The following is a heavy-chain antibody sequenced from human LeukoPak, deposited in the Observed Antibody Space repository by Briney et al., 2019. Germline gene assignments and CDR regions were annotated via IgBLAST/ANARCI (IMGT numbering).Heavy chain of an antibody. Sequence: SETLSLTCTVSGGSISSYYWSWIRHPPGKGLEWIGYIYYSGSTNYNPSLKSRVTISVDTSKNQFSLKLSSVTAADTAVYYCARSIAAATSFDYWGQGTLVTVSS. CDR1: GGSISSYY. D-gene: IGHD6-13*01. V-gene: IGHV4-59*01. CDR3: ARSIAAATSFDY. CDR2: IYYSGST. J-gene: IGHJ4*02.